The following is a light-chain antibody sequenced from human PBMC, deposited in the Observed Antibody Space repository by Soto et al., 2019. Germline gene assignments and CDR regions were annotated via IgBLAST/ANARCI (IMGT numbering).Light chain of an antibody. J-gene: IGLJ1*01. Sequence: QSVLTQPASVSGSPGQSITISCTGTGSDIGYFNYVSWYQQQPGKAPKLMIYEVDSRPSGVSIRFSGSKSGSTASLTISGLQAEDEADYYCKSYAVGSTYVFGTGTKVTVL. CDR1: GSDIGYFNY. CDR3: KSYAVGSTYV. CDR2: EVD. V-gene: IGLV2-14*01.